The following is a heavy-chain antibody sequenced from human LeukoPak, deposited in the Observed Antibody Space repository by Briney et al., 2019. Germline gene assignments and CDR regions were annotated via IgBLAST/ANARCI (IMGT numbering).Heavy chain of an antibody. CDR3: AKPAISSRGWYYDY. Sequence: GGSLRLSCAASGFTFSSYWMSWVRQAPGKGLEWVSAINDSGGSTYYADSVKGRFTISRDNSKNTLYLQMNSLRAEDTAVYYCAKPAISSRGWYYDYWGQGTLVTVSS. CDR2: INDSGGST. CDR1: GFTFSSYW. V-gene: IGHV3-23*01. J-gene: IGHJ4*02. D-gene: IGHD6-19*01.